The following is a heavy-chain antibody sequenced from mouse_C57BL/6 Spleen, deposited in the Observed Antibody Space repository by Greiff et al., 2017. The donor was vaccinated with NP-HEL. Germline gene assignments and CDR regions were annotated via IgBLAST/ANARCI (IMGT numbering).Heavy chain of an antibody. CDR1: GFTFSDYG. J-gene: IGHJ4*01. CDR2: ISSGSSTI. Sequence: EVKLVESGGGLVKPGGSLKLSCAASGFTFSDYGMHWVRQAPEKGLEWVAYISSGSSTIYYADTVKGRFTISRDNAKNTLFLQMTGLRSEDTAMYYCARDGYYAMDYWRQGTSVTVSS. CDR3: ARDGYYAMDY. V-gene: IGHV5-17*01. D-gene: IGHD2-3*01.